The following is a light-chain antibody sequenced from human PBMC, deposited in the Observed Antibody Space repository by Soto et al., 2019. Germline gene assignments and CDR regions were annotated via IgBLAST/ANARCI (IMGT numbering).Light chain of an antibody. V-gene: IGKV1-33*01. CDR3: QQYGDLPLT. CDR2: DAT. J-gene: IGKJ4*01. CDR1: HDIVNY. Sequence: DIQMTQSPTSLSASVGDRVTITCQASHDIVNYLSWYQQKLGNAPKLLIYDATNLETGVPPRFSGSGSGTEFSLTITSLQPEDFATYYCQQYGDLPLTFGGRTKVESK.